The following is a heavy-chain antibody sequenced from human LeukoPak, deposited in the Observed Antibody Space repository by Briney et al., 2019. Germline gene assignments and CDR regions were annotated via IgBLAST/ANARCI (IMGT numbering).Heavy chain of an antibody. CDR1: GYTFTGYY. V-gene: IGHV1-2*02. CDR2: INPNSGGT. D-gene: IGHD3-10*02. Sequence: ASLKVSCKASGYTFTGYYLHWVRQAPGQRVEWRGWINPNSGGTNYAQKFHGRVNMTRDTSISTAYMELSRLRFDDTAVYYRARVPAAVVRVVIIPHFAYWGQGALVTVSP. J-gene: IGHJ4*02. CDR3: ARVPAAVVRVVIIPHFAY.